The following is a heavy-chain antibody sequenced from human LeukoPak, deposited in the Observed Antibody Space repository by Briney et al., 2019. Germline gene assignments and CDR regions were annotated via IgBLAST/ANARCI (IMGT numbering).Heavy chain of an antibody. D-gene: IGHD6-13*01. Sequence: SETLSLTCAVYGGSFSGYYWNWIRQPPGKGLEWIGEINHSGSTNSNPSLKSRVTISVDTSKNQFSLKVSSVTAADTAVYYCARVGGIAAAGTFDYWGQGTLVTVSS. CDR2: INHSGST. J-gene: IGHJ4*02. CDR1: GGSFSGYY. V-gene: IGHV4-34*01. CDR3: ARVGGIAAAGTFDY.